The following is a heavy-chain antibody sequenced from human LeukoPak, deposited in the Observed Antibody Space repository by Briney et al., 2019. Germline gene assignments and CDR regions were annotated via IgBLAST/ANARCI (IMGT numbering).Heavy chain of an antibody. D-gene: IGHD6-19*01. CDR3: SASVGGWLEDY. V-gene: IGHV4-59*08. CDR2: IDYSGST. Sequence: SETLSLTCTVSGGAISSYYWSWIREPPGKGLEWIGYIDYSGSTNYNPSLNSPVTISLDPSKNQFSLTLRSLTAADTGVYLCSASVGGWLEDYWGQGTLVTVSS. CDR1: GGAISSYY. J-gene: IGHJ4*02.